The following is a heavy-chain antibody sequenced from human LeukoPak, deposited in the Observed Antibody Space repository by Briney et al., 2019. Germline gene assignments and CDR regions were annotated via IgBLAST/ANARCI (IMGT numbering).Heavy chain of an antibody. D-gene: IGHD3-22*01. CDR3: ATGDTPYDSSGYYL. J-gene: IGHJ4*02. V-gene: IGHV1-8*01. CDR1: GYTFTSYD. Sequence: ASVTVSCKASGYTFTSYDINWVRQATGQGLEWMGWMNPNSGNTGYAQKFQGRVTMTEDTSTDTAYMELSSLRSEDTAVYYCATGDTPYDSSGYYLWGQGTLVTVSS. CDR2: MNPNSGNT.